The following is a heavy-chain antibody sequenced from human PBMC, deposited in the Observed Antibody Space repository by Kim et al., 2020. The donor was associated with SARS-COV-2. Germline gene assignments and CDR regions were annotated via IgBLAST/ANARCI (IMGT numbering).Heavy chain of an antibody. CDR3: ARDGSYDIYDCYGMDV. D-gene: IGHD3-9*01. Sequence: ASVKVSCKASGYTFTSYAMNWVRQAPGQGLEWMGWINTNTGNPTYAQGFTGRFVFSLDTSVSTAYLQISSLKAEDTAVYYCARDGSYDIYDCYGMDVWGQGTTVTVSS. CDR1: GYTFTSYA. V-gene: IGHV7-4-1*02. CDR2: INTNTGNP. J-gene: IGHJ6*02.